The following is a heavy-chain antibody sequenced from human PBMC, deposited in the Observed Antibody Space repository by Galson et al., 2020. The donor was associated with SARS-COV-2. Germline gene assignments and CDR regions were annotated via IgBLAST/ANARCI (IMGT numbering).Heavy chain of an antibody. V-gene: IGHV4-59*01. CDR2: NYYSGST. CDR1: GGSISSYY. CDR3: ARGDYVWGSYRA. Sequence: SETLSLTCTVSGGSISSYYWSWIRQPPGKGLEWIGYNYYSGSTNYNPSLKSRVTISVDTSKNQFSLKLRSVTAADTAVYYCARGDYVWGSYRAWGQGTLVTVSS. J-gene: IGHJ4*02. D-gene: IGHD3-16*02.